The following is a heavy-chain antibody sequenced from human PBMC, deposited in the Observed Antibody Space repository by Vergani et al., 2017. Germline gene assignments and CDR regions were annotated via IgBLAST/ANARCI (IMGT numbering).Heavy chain of an antibody. V-gene: IGHV4-59*12. D-gene: IGHD4-11*01. CDR1: GGSISSYY. Sequence: QVQLQESGPGLVKPSETLSLTCTVSGGSISSYYWSWIRQPPGKGLEWIGYIYYSGSTNYNPSLKSRVTISVDTSKNQFSLKLSSVTAADTAVYYCAREVPATVTTPNYYYYYGMDVWGQGTTVTVSS. J-gene: IGHJ6*02. CDR3: AREVPATVTTPNYYYYYGMDV. CDR2: IYYSGST.